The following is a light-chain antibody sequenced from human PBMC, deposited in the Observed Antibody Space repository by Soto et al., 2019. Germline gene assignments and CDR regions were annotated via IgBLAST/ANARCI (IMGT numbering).Light chain of an antibody. Sequence: QSVLTQPPSVSAAPRQTVAISCSGSNSNIGNNYVSWYQQVPGTPPKLLMYENDKRPSGIPDRFSGSKSGTSATLGITGLQTGDEADYYCGTWDSTLSAFVFGTGTKVTVL. CDR1: NSNIGNNY. V-gene: IGLV1-51*02. CDR3: GTWDSTLSAFV. J-gene: IGLJ1*01. CDR2: END.